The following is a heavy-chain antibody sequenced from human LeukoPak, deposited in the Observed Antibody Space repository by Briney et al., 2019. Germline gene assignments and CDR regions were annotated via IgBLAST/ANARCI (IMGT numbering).Heavy chain of an antibody. CDR2: ISYDGSNK. CDR1: GFTFSSYG. Sequence: PGGSLRLSCAASGFTFSSYGMHWVRQAPGKGLEWVAVISYDGSNKYYADSVKGRFTISRDNSKNTLYLQMNSLRAEDTAVYYCAKDFVSSYGSGSWGQGTLVTVSS. D-gene: IGHD3-10*01. J-gene: IGHJ4*02. V-gene: IGHV3-30*18. CDR3: AKDFVSSYGSGS.